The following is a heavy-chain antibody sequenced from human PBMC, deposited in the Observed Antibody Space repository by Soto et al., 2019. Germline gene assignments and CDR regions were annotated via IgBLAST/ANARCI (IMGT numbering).Heavy chain of an antibody. CDR2: ISGSGGDT. Sequence: EVQLLESGGGLVQPGGSLRLSCAASGFTFSSYAMSWVRQAPGKGLEWVSGISGSGGDTYYADSVKGRVTISRDISKNTLYLEMNSLRAEDTAVYYCAKGYSYGYYFDYWGQGTLVTVSS. CDR3: AKGYSYGYYFDY. V-gene: IGHV3-23*01. J-gene: IGHJ4*02. D-gene: IGHD5-18*01. CDR1: GFTFSSYA.